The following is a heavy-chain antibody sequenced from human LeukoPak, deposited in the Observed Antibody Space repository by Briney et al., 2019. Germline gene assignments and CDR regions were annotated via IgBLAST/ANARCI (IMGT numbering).Heavy chain of an antibody. V-gene: IGHV3-30-3*01. Sequence: GGSLRLSCAASGFTFSSYAMHWVRQAPGKGLEWVAVISYDGSNKYYADSVKGRFTISRDNSKNTLYLQMNSLRAEDTAVYYCARSLDYWGQGTLVTVSS. CDR2: ISYDGSNK. J-gene: IGHJ4*02. CDR3: ARSLDY. CDR1: GFTFSSYA.